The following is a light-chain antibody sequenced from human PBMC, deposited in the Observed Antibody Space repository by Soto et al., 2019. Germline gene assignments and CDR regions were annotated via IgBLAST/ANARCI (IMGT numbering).Light chain of an antibody. CDR2: GAS. CDR3: QQTYSTPRLA. V-gene: IGKV1-39*01. J-gene: IGKJ4*01. Sequence: DIQMTQSPSSLSASVGDRVTITCRASQSISNYLNWYQHKAGKPPKLLIYGASSLQSGVPSRFSGSGSGTDFTLTISSLQPEDFATYYCQQTYSTPRLAFGGGTTVEIK. CDR1: QSISNY.